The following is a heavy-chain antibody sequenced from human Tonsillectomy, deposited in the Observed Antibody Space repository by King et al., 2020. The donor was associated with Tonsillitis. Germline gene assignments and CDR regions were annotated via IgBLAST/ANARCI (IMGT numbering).Heavy chain of an antibody. V-gene: IGHV3-7*01. J-gene: IGHJ4*02. CDR2: ISQDGSET. CDR1: GFTFSRSW. Sequence: VQLVESGGGLVQPGGSLRLSCAASGFTFSRSWMSWVRQAPGKGLEWVAHISQDGSETYYVDSVKGRFTISRDNAKNSLFQQMYSLRAEDTAVYYCVSWFGDFTYWGQGTLVTVSS. D-gene: IGHD3-10*01. CDR3: VSWFGDFTY.